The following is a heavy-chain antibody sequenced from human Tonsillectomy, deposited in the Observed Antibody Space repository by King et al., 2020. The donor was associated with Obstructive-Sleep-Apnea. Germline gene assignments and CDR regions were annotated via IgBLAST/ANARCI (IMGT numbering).Heavy chain of an antibody. D-gene: IGHD3-10*01. CDR3: ASWGAFSFFGSGTPVDY. J-gene: IGHJ4*02. V-gene: IGHV1-2*02. CDR1: GYTFSGYY. Sequence: VQLVESGAEVKKPGASVKVSCKASGYTFSGYYLNWVRQAPGQGLEWMGWINPYSGVTEYAQNFQGRVSMTSDTSISTVYMELSRLRSDDTAVYYCASWGAFSFFGSGTPVDYWGQGTLVTVSS. CDR2: INPYSGVT.